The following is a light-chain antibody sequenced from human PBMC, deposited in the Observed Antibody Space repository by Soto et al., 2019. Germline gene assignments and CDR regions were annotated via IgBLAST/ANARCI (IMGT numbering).Light chain of an antibody. J-gene: IGLJ3*02. V-gene: IGLV2-23*02. CDR1: SSDVGSYNL. Sequence: QSVLTQPASVFGSPGQSITISCTGTSSDVGSYNLVSWYQQHPGKAPKLMVYEVNKWPSGVSSRFSGSKSGNTASLTISGLQAEDEADYYCCSYAGSSPHWVFGGGTKLTVL. CDR3: CSYAGSSPHWV. CDR2: EVN.